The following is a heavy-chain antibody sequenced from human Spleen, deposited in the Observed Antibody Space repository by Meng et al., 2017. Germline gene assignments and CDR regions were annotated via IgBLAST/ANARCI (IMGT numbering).Heavy chain of an antibody. J-gene: IGHJ4*02. CDR3: ARGLVLDY. CDR1: GDSVSSSSN. Sequence: SQTRSLTGAISGDSVSSSSNWNWIRQSPSRGLEWLGRTYYRSKWYNDYAVSVKSRITINPDTSKNQFSLQLNSVTPEDTAVYYCARGLVLDYWGQGTLVTVSS. V-gene: IGHV6-1*01. D-gene: IGHD5-12*01. CDR2: TYYRSKWYN.